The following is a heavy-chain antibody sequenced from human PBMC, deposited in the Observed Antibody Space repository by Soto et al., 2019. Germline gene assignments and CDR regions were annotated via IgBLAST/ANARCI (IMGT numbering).Heavy chain of an antibody. CDR3: ARADSSHVDDY. D-gene: IGHD6-13*01. CDR1: GFTFSSYS. CDR2: ISSSSSYI. J-gene: IGHJ4*02. V-gene: IGHV3-21*01. Sequence: GGSLRLSCAASGFTFSSYSMNWVRQAPGKGLEWVSSISSSSSYIYYADAVKGRFTISRDNAKNSLYLQMNSLRAEDTAVYYCARADSSHVDDYWGQGTLVTVSS.